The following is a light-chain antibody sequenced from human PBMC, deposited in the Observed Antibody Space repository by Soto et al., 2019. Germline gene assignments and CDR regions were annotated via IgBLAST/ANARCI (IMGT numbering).Light chain of an antibody. CDR2: DAS. CDR3: QQRSIWPLT. Sequence: EIVMTQSPATLSVSPGERATLSCRASQSVGNYLVWYQQKPGQTPRLLIYDASNRATGIPARFSGSGSGTDFTLTISSLEPEDFAVYYCQQRSIWPLTFGGGTKVDI. J-gene: IGKJ4*01. CDR1: QSVGNY. V-gene: IGKV3-11*01.